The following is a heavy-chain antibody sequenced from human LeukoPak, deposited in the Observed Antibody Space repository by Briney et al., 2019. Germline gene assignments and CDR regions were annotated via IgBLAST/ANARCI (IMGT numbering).Heavy chain of an antibody. CDR2: INPSGGST. CDR3: ARGKGTVTYFDY. J-gene: IGHJ4*02. V-gene: IGHV1-46*01. CDR1: GYTFTSYY. D-gene: IGHD4-17*01. Sequence: ASVKVSCKASGYTFTSYYMHWVRQAPGQGLEWMGIINPSGGSTSYAQKFQGRVTMTTDTSTSTAYMELRSLRSDDTAVYYCARGKGTVTYFDYWGQGTLVTVSS.